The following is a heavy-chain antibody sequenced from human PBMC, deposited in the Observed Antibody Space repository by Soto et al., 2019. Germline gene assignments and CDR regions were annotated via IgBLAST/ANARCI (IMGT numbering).Heavy chain of an antibody. CDR2: INPNSGGT. Sequence: QVQLVQSGAEVKKPGASVKVSCKASGYTFTGYYMHWVRQAPGQGLEWMGWINPNSGGTKYPQKFQGRVTMTRDTSITTVYMSLTALKSDDTAVYYCARDLAKGGGSAGFDYWGQGTLVAVSS. D-gene: IGHD2-15*01. J-gene: IGHJ4*02. V-gene: IGHV1-2*02. CDR3: ARDLAKGGGSAGFDY. CDR1: GYTFTGYY.